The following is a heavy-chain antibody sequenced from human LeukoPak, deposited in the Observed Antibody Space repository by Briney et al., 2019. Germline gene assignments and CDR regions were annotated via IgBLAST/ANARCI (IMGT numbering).Heavy chain of an antibody. Sequence: SETLSLTCTVSGGSISSYYWSWIRQPPGKGLEWIGYIYYSGSTKYNPSLRSRVTISVDTSKNQFSLKLSSVTAADTAVYYCARGGYSGYDLHYFDYWGQGTLVTVSS. V-gene: IGHV4-59*01. J-gene: IGHJ4*02. D-gene: IGHD5-12*01. CDR3: ARGGYSGYDLHYFDY. CDR2: IYYSGST. CDR1: GGSISSYY.